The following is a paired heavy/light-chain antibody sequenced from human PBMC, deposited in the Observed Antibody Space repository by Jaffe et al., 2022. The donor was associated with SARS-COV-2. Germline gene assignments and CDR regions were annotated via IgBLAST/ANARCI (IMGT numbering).Light chain of an antibody. CDR2: DVS. Sequence: QSALTQPPSASGSPGQSVTISCTGTSSDVGGYNSVSWYQQHPGKAPKLMICDVSKRPSGVPDRFSGSKSGNTASLTVSGLQVEDEADYYCSSYAGSSYVFGTGTKVTVL. J-gene: IGLJ1*01. V-gene: IGLV2-8*01. CDR1: SSDVGGYNS. CDR3: SSYAGSSYV.
Heavy chain of an antibody. CDR3: ARIYCNSTSCFHFDY. Sequence: QVQLQESGPGLVKPSGTLSLTCAVSGGSISGTNWWSWVRQPPGKGLEWIGEIYHSGTTHYNPSLKSRVTISVDKSMNQFSLKLSSVTAADTAVYYCARIYCNSTSCFHFDYWGQGTLVTVSS. J-gene: IGHJ4*02. D-gene: IGHD2-2*01. CDR2: IYHSGTT. V-gene: IGHV4-4*02. CDR1: GGSISGTNW.